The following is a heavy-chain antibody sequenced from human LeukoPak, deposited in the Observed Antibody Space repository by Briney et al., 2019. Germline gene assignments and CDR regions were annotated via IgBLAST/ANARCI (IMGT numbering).Heavy chain of an antibody. CDR2: ISSSSSYT. Sequence: PGGSLRLSCAASGFTFSDYYMSWIRQAPGKGLEWVSYISSSSSYTNYADSVKGRFTISRDNAKNSLYLQMNSLRAEDTAVYYCARDLKVLYYGMDVWSQGTTVTVSS. D-gene: IGHD2/OR15-2a*01. CDR3: ARDLKVLYYGMDV. CDR1: GFTFSDYY. V-gene: IGHV3-11*05. J-gene: IGHJ6*02.